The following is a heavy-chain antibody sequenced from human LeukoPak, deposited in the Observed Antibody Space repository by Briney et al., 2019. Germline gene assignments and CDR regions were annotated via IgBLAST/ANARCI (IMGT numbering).Heavy chain of an antibody. V-gene: IGHV3-7*01. CDR1: AFTFSSYW. D-gene: IGHD3-10*01. Sequence: GGSLRLSCAASAFTFSSYWMSSVLQAPGKGLGWVSNVKQVVGENSYVGSVKGRFTVSRDNAKNSLYLQMNSLRAEDTAVYYCAREWNYYGSGIMDVWGKGTTVTVSS. CDR2: VKQVVGEN. CDR3: AREWNYYGSGIMDV. J-gene: IGHJ6*04.